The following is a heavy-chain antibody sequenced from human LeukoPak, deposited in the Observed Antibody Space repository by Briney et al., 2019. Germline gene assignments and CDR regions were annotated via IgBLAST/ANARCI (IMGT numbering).Heavy chain of an antibody. CDR2: VHYSGIT. V-gene: IGHV4-59*03. D-gene: IGHD1-1*01. J-gene: IGHJ4*02. Sequence: PSETLSLTCTVSGASISSYYWSWIRQPPGQGLEGIGYVHYSGITDYNPSLQSRVTISLDTSKSQFSLKLSSVTAADTAVYYCASQLGGTTFHWGQGTLVTVSS. CDR3: ASQLGGTTFH. CDR1: GASISSYY.